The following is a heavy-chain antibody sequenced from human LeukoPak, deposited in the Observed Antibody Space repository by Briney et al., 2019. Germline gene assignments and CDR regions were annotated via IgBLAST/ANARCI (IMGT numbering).Heavy chain of an antibody. CDR3: ARLGGGSGSYYNFPAEYYFDY. CDR1: GGSISSSNW. CDR2: IYHSGST. J-gene: IGHJ4*02. Sequence: PSGTLSLTCAVSGGSISSSNWWSWVRQPPGKGLEWIGEIYHSGSTNYNQSLKSRVTISVDKSKNQFSLKLSSVTDADTAVYHCARLGGGSGSYYNFPAEYYFDYWGQGTLVTVSS. V-gene: IGHV4-4*02. D-gene: IGHD3-10*01.